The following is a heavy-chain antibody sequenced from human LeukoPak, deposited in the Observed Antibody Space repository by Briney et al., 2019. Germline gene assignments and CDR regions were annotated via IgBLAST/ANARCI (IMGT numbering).Heavy chain of an antibody. V-gene: IGHV3-30*02. J-gene: IGHJ4*02. CDR3: VKDHGAYDLDS. Sequence: GGSLRLSCAAPGFTFSSYSMHWVRQAPGKGPQWVSHIRSDGSTSYCADSVKGRFTISRDNSKNTLYLQMNSLRPEDTAIYFCVKDHGAYDLDSWGQGTLVTVSS. CDR1: GFTFSSYS. D-gene: IGHD4-17*01. CDR2: IRSDGSTS.